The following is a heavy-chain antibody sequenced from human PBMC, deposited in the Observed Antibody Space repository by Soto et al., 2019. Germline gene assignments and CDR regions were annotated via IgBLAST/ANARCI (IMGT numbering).Heavy chain of an antibody. J-gene: IGHJ6*02. V-gene: IGHV3-33*01. CDR2: IWYDGSNK. D-gene: IGHD3-22*01. Sequence: QVQLVESGGGVVQPGRSLRLSCAASGFTFSSYGMHWVRQAPGKGLEWVAVIWYDGSNKYYADSVKGRFTISRDNSKNTLYLQMNSLRAEDTAVYYCAREYYYDSSGYYKSGYYYYGMDVWGQGTTVTVSS. CDR3: AREYYYDSSGYYKSGYYYYGMDV. CDR1: GFTFSSYG.